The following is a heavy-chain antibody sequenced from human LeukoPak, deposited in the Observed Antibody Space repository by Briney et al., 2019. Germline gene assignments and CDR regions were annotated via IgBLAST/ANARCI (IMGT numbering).Heavy chain of an antibody. CDR1: GFIFGNYA. D-gene: IGHD5-24*01. CDR3: ARDLDDYNAQPPFFQH. J-gene: IGHJ1*01. Sequence: GGSLRLSCAASGFIFGNYAMSWVRRAPGQGLEWVSTISGASIVTYSADSVKGRFTISRDNSKNILYLQMNSLRAEDTAVYYCARDLDDYNAQPPFFQHWGQGTRVTVSS. CDR2: ISGASIVT. V-gene: IGHV3-23*01.